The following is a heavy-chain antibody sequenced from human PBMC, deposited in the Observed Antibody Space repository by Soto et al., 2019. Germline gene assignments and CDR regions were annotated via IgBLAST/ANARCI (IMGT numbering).Heavy chain of an antibody. CDR2: ISGYNGDA. V-gene: IGHV1-18*01. J-gene: IGHJ6*02. D-gene: IGHD2-8*01. CDR3: AKNGQPPYYYYGLDV. Sequence: GASVKVSCKASGYTLARYGIRWVRQAPGQGLEWMGWISGYNGDANYAQSFQGRVSMTIDTSTTTAYMELRTLTPDDTAVYYCAKNGQPPYYYYGLDVWGQGTTVTV. CDR1: GYTLARYG.